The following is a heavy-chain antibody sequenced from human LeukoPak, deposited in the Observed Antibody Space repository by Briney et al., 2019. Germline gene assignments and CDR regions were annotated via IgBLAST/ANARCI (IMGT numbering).Heavy chain of an antibody. Sequence: GGSLRLSCAASGFTFSSYWISWVRQAPGKGLEWVANIKQDGSEKYYVDSVKGRFTISRDNAKNSLYLQMNSLRAEDTAVYYCARGRDLLDYWGQGTLVTVSS. CDR1: GFTFSSYW. V-gene: IGHV3-7*01. J-gene: IGHJ4*02. CDR3: ARGRDLLDY. CDR2: IKQDGSEK. D-gene: IGHD3/OR15-3a*01.